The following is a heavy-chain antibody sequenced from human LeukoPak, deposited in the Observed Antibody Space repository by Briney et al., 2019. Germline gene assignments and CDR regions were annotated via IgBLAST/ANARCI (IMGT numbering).Heavy chain of an antibody. CDR3: ARLLPGGLVGATRRYYFDY. V-gene: IGHV4-34*01. Sequence: SETLSLTCAVYGGSFSGYYWSWIRQPPGKGLEWIGEINHSGSTNYNPSLKSRVTISVDTSKNQFSLKLSSVTAADTAVYYCARLLPGGLVGATRRYYFDYWGQGTLVTVSS. D-gene: IGHD1-26*01. CDR1: GGSFSGYY. CDR2: INHSGST. J-gene: IGHJ4*02.